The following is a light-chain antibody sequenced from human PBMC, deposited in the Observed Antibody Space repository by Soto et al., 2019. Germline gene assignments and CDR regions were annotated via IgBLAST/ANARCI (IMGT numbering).Light chain of an antibody. Sequence: IQMTQSPSSLSASVGDRVTISCRASQGIGNALGWYQQKPGKPPKVLIYRASHLESGVPSRFSASGSGTEFSLTINSLQADDFATYYCQQYHIYSWTFGQGTKVDIK. CDR2: RAS. V-gene: IGKV1-5*03. CDR1: QGIGNA. CDR3: QQYHIYSWT. J-gene: IGKJ1*01.